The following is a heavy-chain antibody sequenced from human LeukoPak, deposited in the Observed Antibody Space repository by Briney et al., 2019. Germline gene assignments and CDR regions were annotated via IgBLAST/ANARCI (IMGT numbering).Heavy chain of an antibody. CDR3: STTYYYDSSEGY. J-gene: IGHJ4*02. D-gene: IGHD3-22*01. CDR2: IKSKTDGGTT. V-gene: IGHV3-15*07. CDR1: GFTFSNAW. Sequence: GGSLRLSCAASGFTFSNAWMNWVRQAPGKGLEWAGRIKSKTDGGTTDYAAPVKGRFTISRDDSKNTLYLQMNSLKTEDTAVYYCSTTYYYDSSEGYWGQGTLVTVSS.